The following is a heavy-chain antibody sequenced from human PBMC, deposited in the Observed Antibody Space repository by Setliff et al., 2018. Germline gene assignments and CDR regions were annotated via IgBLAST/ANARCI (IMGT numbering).Heavy chain of an antibody. CDR1: GFTFSSYT. CDR3: ARNWVTAQHYYYGMDV. D-gene: IGHD2-21*02. J-gene: IGHJ6*02. V-gene: IGHV3-21*01. Sequence: GGSLRLSCAASGFTFSSYTINWVRQAPGKGLEWVSSISGSSEFIYYADSVKGRFTISRDNSKNTLYLQMDSLRAEDTAVYYCARNWVTAQHYYYGMDVWGQGTTVTVSS. CDR2: ISGSSEFI.